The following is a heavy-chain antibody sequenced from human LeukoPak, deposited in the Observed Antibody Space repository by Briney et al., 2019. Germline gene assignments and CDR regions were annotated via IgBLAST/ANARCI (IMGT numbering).Heavy chain of an antibody. V-gene: IGHV3-7*01. CDR3: ARGRRSDSGGPPYFDY. Sequence: GGSLRLSCAASGFTFSSFWMSWVRQAPGKGLEWVANIQQDGSEKYYVDSVKGRFTISRDNAKNSLSLQMNSLRAEDTAVYYCARGRRSDSGGPPYFDYWGQGTLVTVSS. CDR2: IQQDGSEK. CDR1: GFTFSSFW. J-gene: IGHJ4*02. D-gene: IGHD6-19*01.